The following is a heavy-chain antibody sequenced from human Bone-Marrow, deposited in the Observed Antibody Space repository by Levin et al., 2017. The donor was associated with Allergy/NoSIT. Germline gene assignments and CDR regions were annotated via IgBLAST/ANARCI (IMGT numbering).Heavy chain of an antibody. V-gene: IGHV3-30*03. J-gene: IGHJ5*02. CDR3: ASDHPEYFFDP. CDR2: ITKDGSKK. D-gene: IGHD2/OR15-2a*01. CDR1: GFTFSDYG. Sequence: GGSLRLSCAVSGFTFSDYGMHWVRQAPGKGLEWVASITKDGSKKYYLDSVKGRSTLSRDSSKNTLSLQMNSLTADDTAVYFCASDHPEYFFDPWGQGTLVIVSS.